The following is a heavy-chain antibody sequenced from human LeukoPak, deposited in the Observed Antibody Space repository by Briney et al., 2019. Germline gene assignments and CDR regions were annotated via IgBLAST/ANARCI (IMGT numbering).Heavy chain of an antibody. V-gene: IGHV4-4*02. Sequence: SETLSLTCAVSGGSISSSNWWSWVRQPPGKGLEWIGEIYHSGSTNYNPSLKSRVTISVDKSKNQFSLKLTSVTAADTAVYYCARNSGASGTYSYYFDLWGQGTVVTVSS. D-gene: IGHD3-10*01. CDR1: GGSISSSNW. J-gene: IGHJ4*02. CDR2: IYHSGST. CDR3: ARNSGASGTYSYYFDL.